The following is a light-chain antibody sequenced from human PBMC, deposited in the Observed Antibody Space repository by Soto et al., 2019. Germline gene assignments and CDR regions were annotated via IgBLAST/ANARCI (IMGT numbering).Light chain of an antibody. Sequence: DIQMTQAPSSLCAAVRDRVTLTCQASQDISNYLNWYQQKPGKAPKLLIYDASNLETGVPSRFSGSGSGTDFTFTISSLQPEDIATYYCQQYNSYSTFGQGTTVDIK. J-gene: IGKJ1*01. CDR2: DAS. CDR3: QQYNSYST. CDR1: QDISNY. V-gene: IGKV1-33*01.